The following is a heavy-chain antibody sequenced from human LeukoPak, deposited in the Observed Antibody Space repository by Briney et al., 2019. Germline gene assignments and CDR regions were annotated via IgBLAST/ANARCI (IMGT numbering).Heavy chain of an antibody. J-gene: IGHJ4*02. CDR2: IKSKTDGGTT. V-gene: IGHV3-15*01. Sequence: GGSLRLSCAAYGFTFSNAWMSWVRQAPGKGLEWVGRIKSKTDGGTTDYAAPVKGRFTISRDDSKNTLYLQMNSLKTEDTAVYYCAAEYYYDSSGYHKPTIDYWGQGTLVTVSS. CDR1: GFTFSNAW. CDR3: AAEYYYDSSGYHKPTIDY. D-gene: IGHD3-22*01.